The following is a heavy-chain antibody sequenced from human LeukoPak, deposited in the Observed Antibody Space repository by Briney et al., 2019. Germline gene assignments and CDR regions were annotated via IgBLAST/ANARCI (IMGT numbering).Heavy chain of an antibody. V-gene: IGHV3-48*01. J-gene: IGHJ4*02. D-gene: IGHD3-22*01. CDR2: ISSSSSTI. CDR3: ASHPRYYYDSSGDY. CDR1: GFTFSSYS. Sequence: GGSLRLSCAASGFTFSSYSMNWVRQAPGKGLEWVSYISSSSSTIYYADSVKARFTISRDNAKNSLYLQMNSLRAEDTAVYYCASHPRYYYDSSGDYWGQGTLVTVSS.